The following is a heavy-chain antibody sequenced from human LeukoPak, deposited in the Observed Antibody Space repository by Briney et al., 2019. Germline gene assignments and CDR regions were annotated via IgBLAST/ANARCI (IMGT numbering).Heavy chain of an antibody. CDR2: INHSGST. V-gene: IGHV4-34*01. J-gene: IGHJ4*02. D-gene: IGHD3-3*01. CDR1: GGSFSGYY. CDR3: ARTLRFLEWLGFDY. Sequence: SETLSLTGAGYGGSFSGYYWSWIRQPPGKGLEWIGEINHSGSTNYNPSLKSRVTISVDTSKNQFSLKLSSVTAADTAVYYCARTLRFLEWLGFDYWGQGTLVTVSS.